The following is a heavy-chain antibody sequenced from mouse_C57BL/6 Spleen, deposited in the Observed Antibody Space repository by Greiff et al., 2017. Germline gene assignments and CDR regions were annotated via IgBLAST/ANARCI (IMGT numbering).Heavy chain of an antibody. Sequence: VQLQQSGPGLVQPSQSLSITCTVSGFSLTSYGVHWVRQSPGKGLEWLGVIWSGGSTDYNAAFISRLSISKDKSKSQVFLKMNSLQADDTAIYYCARNKGYGNYGGAMDYWGQGTSVTVSS. CDR3: ARNKGYGNYGGAMDY. CDR2: IWSGGST. D-gene: IGHD2-1*01. CDR1: GFSLTSYG. J-gene: IGHJ4*01. V-gene: IGHV2-2*01.